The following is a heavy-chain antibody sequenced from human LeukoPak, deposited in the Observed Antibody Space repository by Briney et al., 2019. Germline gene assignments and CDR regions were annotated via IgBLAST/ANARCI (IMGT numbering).Heavy chain of an antibody. J-gene: IGHJ4*02. CDR3: ALYSSTWY. D-gene: IGHD6-13*01. V-gene: IGHV1-46*01. CDR2: INPTGGST. CDR1: GYTFTTYY. Sequence: GASVKVSCKASGYTFTTYYIHWVRQAPGQGLEWMGIINPTGGSTTYAQKFQGRVTMTRDTSTSTVVMEVNSLRSEDTAVYYCALYSSTWYWGQGTLVTVSS.